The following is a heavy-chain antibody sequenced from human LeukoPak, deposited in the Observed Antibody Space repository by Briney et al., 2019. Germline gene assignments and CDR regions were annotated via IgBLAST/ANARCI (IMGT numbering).Heavy chain of an antibody. CDR1: GGTFSSYA. J-gene: IGHJ6*02. Sequence: GASVKVSCKASGGTFSSYAISWVRQAPGQGLEWMGRIIPILGIANYAQKFQGRVTITADKSTSTAYMELSSLRSEDTAVYYCARDEEGGLIDLYYYYYGMDVWGQGTTVTVSS. V-gene: IGHV1-69*04. CDR2: IIPILGIA. D-gene: IGHD2-8*01. CDR3: ARDEEGGLIDLYYYYYGMDV.